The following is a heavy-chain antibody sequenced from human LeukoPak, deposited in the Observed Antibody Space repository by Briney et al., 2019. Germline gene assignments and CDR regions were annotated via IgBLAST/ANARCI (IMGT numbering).Heavy chain of an antibody. CDR3: ARTNWFDP. J-gene: IGHJ5*02. CDR2: IESDGSST. CDR1: GLTFSDYW. Sequence: GGSLRLSCAASGLTFSDYWMHWVRQAPGKGLVWVSRIESDGSSTNYADFVKGRFTISRDNAKNTLYLQTNSLRAEDTAVYYCARTNWFDPWGQGTLVTVSS. V-gene: IGHV3-74*01.